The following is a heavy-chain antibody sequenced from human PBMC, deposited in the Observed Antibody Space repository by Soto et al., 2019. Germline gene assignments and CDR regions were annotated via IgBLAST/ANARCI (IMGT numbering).Heavy chain of an antibody. V-gene: IGHV3-48*01. CDR2: ISGGSSTI. D-gene: IGHD3-16*02. Sequence: GGPLRLSCAASGFTFSSYSIDWVRQAPGKGLEWLSYISGGSSTIYYADSVKGRFTISRDNAKNSLYLQMNSLRAEDTAVYYCARGSYQFDYWGQGALVTVSS. J-gene: IGHJ4*02. CDR1: GFTFSSYS. CDR3: ARGSYQFDY.